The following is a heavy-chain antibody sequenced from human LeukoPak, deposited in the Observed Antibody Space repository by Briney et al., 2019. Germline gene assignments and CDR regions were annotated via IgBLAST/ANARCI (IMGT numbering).Heavy chain of an antibody. D-gene: IGHD4-17*01. CDR3: ARDPFPPRYGDPRGFDY. CDR2: ISAYNGNT. Sequence: PAASVKVSCKASGYTFTSYGISWVRQAPGQGLEWMGWISAYNGNTNYAQKLQGRVTMTTDTSTSTAYMELRSLRSDDTAVYYCARDPFPPRYGDPRGFDYWGQGTLVTVSS. V-gene: IGHV1-18*01. CDR1: GYTFTSYG. J-gene: IGHJ4*02.